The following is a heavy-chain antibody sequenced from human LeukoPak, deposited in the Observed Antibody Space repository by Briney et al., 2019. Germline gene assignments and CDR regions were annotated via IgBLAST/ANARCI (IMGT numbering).Heavy chain of an antibody. D-gene: IGHD3-16*02. CDR1: GGSISSSNW. Sequence: PSETLSLTCAVSGGSISSSNWWSWIRQPPGKGLEWIGEIYHSGSTNYNPSLKSRVTISVDKSKTQFSLKLSSVTAADTAVYYCARTFMITFGGVIAPPFFDYWGQGTLVTVSS. CDR2: IYHSGST. J-gene: IGHJ4*02. CDR3: ARTFMITFGGVIAPPFFDY. V-gene: IGHV4-4*02.